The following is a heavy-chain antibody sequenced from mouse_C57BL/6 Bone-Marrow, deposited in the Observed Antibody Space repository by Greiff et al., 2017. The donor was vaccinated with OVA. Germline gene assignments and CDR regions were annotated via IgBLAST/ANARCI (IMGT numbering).Heavy chain of an antibody. V-gene: IGHV1-59*01. CDR2: IDPSDSYT. Sequence: VQLQQSGAELVRPGTSVKLSCKASGYTFTSYWMHWVKQRPGQGLEWIGVIDPSDSYTNYNQKFKGKATLTVDTSSSTAYMQLSSLTSEDSAVYYCARNYGYDDWGQGTTLTVSS. CDR1: GYTFTSYW. J-gene: IGHJ2*01. D-gene: IGHD2-2*01. CDR3: ARNYGYDD.